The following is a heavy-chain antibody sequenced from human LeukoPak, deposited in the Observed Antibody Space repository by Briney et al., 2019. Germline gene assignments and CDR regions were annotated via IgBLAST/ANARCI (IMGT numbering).Heavy chain of an antibody. V-gene: IGHV3-30*15. CDR2: MSLDGSSI. CDR3: ARDRSKLRYLDL. J-gene: IGHJ4*02. CDR1: GFAFNTQA. Sequence: GGSLRLSCVASGFAFNTQAMHWVRQAPGKGLEWLAVMSLDGSSIYYADSVKGRFTISRDNSKNTLYLQMSSLRVEDTAVYYCARDRSKLRYLDLWGQGAPLTVSS. D-gene: IGHD3-9*01.